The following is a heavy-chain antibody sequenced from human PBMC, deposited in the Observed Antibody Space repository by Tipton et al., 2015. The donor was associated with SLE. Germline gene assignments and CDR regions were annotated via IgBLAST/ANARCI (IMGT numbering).Heavy chain of an antibody. J-gene: IGHJ3*02. CDR2: IYTSGST. CDR1: GGSFSSGSYY. D-gene: IGHD5-12*01. CDR3: ARDLGYSGYDEGGDDAFDI. Sequence: LRLSCTVSGGSFSSGSYYWSWIRQPAGKGLEWIGYIYTSGSTNYNPSLKSRVTISVDTSKNQFSLKLSSVTAADTAVYYCARDLGYSGYDEGGDDAFDIWGQGTMVTVSS. V-gene: IGHV4-61*10.